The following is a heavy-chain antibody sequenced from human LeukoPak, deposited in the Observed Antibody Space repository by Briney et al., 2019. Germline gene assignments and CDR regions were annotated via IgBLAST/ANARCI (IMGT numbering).Heavy chain of an antibody. Sequence: GASVKVSCKTSGYSFTRYAISWMRQAPGQGLEWMGWISTYDHTTKYPQKAQGRVTMTAETSTTTAYMELRGLTSDDTAVYFCARDPSNSAGRKVYFDYWGQGTPITVSS. CDR1: GYSFTRYA. CDR3: ARDPSNSAGRKVYFDY. J-gene: IGHJ4*02. CDR2: ISTYDHTT. V-gene: IGHV1-18*01. D-gene: IGHD1-14*01.